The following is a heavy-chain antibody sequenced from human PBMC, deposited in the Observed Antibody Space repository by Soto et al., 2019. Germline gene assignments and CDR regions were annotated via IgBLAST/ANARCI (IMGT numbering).Heavy chain of an antibody. D-gene: IGHD2-8*01. CDR3: AKELPIVLMVYALVSQPFDY. Sequence: GGSLRLSCAASGFTFSSYAMSWVRQAPGKGLEWVSAISGSGGSTYYADSVKGRFTISRDNSKNTLYLQMNSLRAEDTAVYYCAKELPIVLMVYALVSQPFDYWGQGTLVTVSS. CDR2: ISGSGGST. CDR1: GFTFSSYA. J-gene: IGHJ4*02. V-gene: IGHV3-23*01.